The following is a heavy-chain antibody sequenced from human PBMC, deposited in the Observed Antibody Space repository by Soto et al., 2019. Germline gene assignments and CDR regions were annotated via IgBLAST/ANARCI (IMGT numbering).Heavy chain of an antibody. CDR3: ARGIQTRSVDY. V-gene: IGHV1-18*01. CDR2: NSAYNGNT. J-gene: IGHJ4*02. Sequence: ASVKVSCKASGYSSTSYGISWVRQAPGQGLEWMGWNSAYNGNTNYAQKFQGRVTITADKSTSTAYMELSSLRSEDTAVYYCARGIQTRSVDYWGKGTRVTFP. D-gene: IGHD4-17*01. CDR1: GYSSTSYG.